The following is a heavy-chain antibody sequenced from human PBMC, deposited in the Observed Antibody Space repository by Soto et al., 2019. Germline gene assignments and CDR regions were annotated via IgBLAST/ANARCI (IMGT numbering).Heavy chain of an antibody. CDR1: GGSISRSSYY. J-gene: IGHJ4*02. CDR2: IYYSGST. CDR3: ATLWFGEGDY. D-gene: IGHD3-10*01. Sequence: QLQLQESGPGLVKPSETLSLTCTVSGGSISRSSYYWGWIRQPPGKGLEWIGSIYYSGSTYYNPSLKSLVTISVDTSKNQFSLKLCSVTAADTAVYYCATLWFGEGDYWGQGTLVTVSS. V-gene: IGHV4-39*01.